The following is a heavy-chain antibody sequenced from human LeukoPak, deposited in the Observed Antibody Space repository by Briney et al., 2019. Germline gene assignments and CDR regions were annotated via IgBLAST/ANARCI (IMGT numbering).Heavy chain of an antibody. J-gene: IGHJ4*02. CDR3: AGALRYFDWFPDY. Sequence: GGSLRLSCAASGFTVSSNYMSWVRQAPGKGLEWVSSISSSSSYIYYADSVKGRFTISRDNAKNSLYLQMNSLRAEDTAVYYCAGALRYFDWFPDYWGQGTLVTVSS. D-gene: IGHD3-9*01. CDR1: GFTVSSNY. V-gene: IGHV3-21*01. CDR2: ISSSSSYI.